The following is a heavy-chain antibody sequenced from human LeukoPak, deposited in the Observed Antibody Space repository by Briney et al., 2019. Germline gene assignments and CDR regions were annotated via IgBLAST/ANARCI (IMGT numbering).Heavy chain of an antibody. V-gene: IGHV4-34*01. CDR3: ARMSESGSSAFDI. J-gene: IGHJ3*02. D-gene: IGHD1-26*01. CDR1: GGSFSGYY. Sequence: SETLSLTCAVYGGSFSGYYWSWIRQPPGKGLEWIGEINHSGSTNYNPSLKSRVTISVDTSKNQFSLKLSSVTAADTAVYYCARMSESGSSAFDIWGQGTMVTVSS. CDR2: INHSGST.